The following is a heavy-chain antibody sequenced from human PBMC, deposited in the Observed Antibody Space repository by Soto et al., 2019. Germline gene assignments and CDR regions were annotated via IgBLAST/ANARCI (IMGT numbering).Heavy chain of an antibody. J-gene: IGHJ5*02. Sequence: SETLSLTCTVSGGSISSSSYYWGWIRQPPGKGLEWIGSIYYSGSTYYNPSLKSRVTISVDTSKNQFSLKLSSVTAADTAVYYCARPMAEYSSSSVWFDPWGQGTLVTVSS. CDR1: GGSISSSSYY. CDR2: IYYSGST. V-gene: IGHV4-39*01. CDR3: ARPMAEYSSSSVWFDP. D-gene: IGHD6-6*01.